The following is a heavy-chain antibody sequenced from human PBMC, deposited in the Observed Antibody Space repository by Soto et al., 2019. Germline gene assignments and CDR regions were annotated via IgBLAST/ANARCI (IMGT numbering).Heavy chain of an antibody. CDR3: AKAPRIVVAGANW. CDR1: GVCRCTWA. D-gene: IGHD6-19*01. CDR2: ISGNGDST. J-gene: IGHJ4*02. V-gene: IGHV3-23*01. Sequence: GSRTLACAAWGVCRCTWAMYQESQGPGKGLEWVSTISGNGDSTYYADSVNGRFTISRDNSKNTLYLQMNSLRAEDTAVYYCAKAPRIVVAGANWWGQGTLVTVSS.